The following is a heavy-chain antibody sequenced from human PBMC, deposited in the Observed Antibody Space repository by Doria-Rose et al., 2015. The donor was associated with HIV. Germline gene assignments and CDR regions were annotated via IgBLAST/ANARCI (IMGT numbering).Heavy chain of an antibody. D-gene: IGHD6-13*01. Sequence: SGPVLVKPTETLTLTCTVSGVSLSSPGMGVSWIRQPPGKALEWLANIFSDDEGSYKTSLKNRLTIYRGTSKSQVVLTMTDMDPVGTATYYCARIKSSRWYHKYYFDFWGQGTLVIVSA. J-gene: IGHJ4*02. CDR2: IFSDDEG. V-gene: IGHV2-26*01. CDR3: ARIKSSRWYHKYYFDF. CDR1: GVSLSSPGMG.